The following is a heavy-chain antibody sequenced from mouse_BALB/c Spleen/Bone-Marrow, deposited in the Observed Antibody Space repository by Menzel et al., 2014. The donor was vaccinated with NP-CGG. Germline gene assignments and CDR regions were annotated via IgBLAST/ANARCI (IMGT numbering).Heavy chain of an antibody. J-gene: IGHJ3*01. V-gene: IGHV5-6-3*01. CDR1: GFTFSSYG. CDR2: INSNGGST. Sequence: EVQRVESGGGLVQPGGSLKLSCAASGFTFSSYGMSWARQTPDKRLELVATINSNGGSTYYPDSVKGRFTISRDNAKNTLYLQMSSLKSEDTAMYYCARDMITTRVFAYWGQGTLVTVSA. CDR3: ARDMITTRVFAY. D-gene: IGHD2-4*01.